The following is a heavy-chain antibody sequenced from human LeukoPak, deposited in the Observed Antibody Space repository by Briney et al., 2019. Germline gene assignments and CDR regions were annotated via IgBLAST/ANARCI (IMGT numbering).Heavy chain of an antibody. D-gene: IGHD3-16*02. CDR3: AKTPSLWWFDP. CDR2: ISGSGGST. Sequence: GGSLRLSCAASGFTFNTYAMSWVRQAPGKGLEWVSSISGSGGSTYYADSVKGRFTISRDNSNNTLYLQINSLRAEDTAVYYCAKTPSLWWFDPWGQGILVTVSS. V-gene: IGHV3-23*01. CDR1: GFTFNTYA. J-gene: IGHJ5*02.